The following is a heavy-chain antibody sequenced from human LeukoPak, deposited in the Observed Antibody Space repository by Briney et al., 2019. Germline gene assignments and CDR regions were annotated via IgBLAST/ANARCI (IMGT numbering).Heavy chain of an antibody. CDR1: GVSFADYY. J-gene: IGHJ4*02. V-gene: IGHV4-34*01. CDR3: TRMTTGHDY. Sequence: PSETLSLTCAASGVSFADYYWAWVRQTPGKGLEWIGEINHSGYTNDSPSLKSRVTLSIDTSRKQFSLNLRSVTVADAGTYYCTRMTTGHDYWGQGTLVTVSS. CDR2: INHSGYT. D-gene: IGHD4-17*01.